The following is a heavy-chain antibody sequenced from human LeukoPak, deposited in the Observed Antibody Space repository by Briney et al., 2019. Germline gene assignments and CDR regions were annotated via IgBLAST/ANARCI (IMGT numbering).Heavy chain of an antibody. D-gene: IGHD6-13*01. CDR2: INPNSGGT. V-gene: IGHV1-2*02. Sequence: INPNSGGTNYAQKFQGRVTMTRDTSISTAYMELSRLRSDDTAVYYCARDGIAAAGRWFDPWGQGTLVTVSS. CDR3: ARDGIAAAGRWFDP. J-gene: IGHJ5*02.